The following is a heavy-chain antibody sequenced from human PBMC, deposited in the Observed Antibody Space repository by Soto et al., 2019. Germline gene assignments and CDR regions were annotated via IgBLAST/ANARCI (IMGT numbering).Heavy chain of an antibody. V-gene: IGHV3-23*01. CDR2: ISGSGGST. J-gene: IGHJ4*02. D-gene: IGHD6-19*01. Sequence: EVQLLESGGGLVQPGGSLRLSCAASGFTFSSYAMSWVRQAPGKGLEWVSAISGSGGSTYYADSVKGRFTISRDNSKNTLYLQMNRLRADDTAVYYSARRSSGWYFDYWGQGTLVTVSS. CDR3: ARRSSGWYFDY. CDR1: GFTFSSYA.